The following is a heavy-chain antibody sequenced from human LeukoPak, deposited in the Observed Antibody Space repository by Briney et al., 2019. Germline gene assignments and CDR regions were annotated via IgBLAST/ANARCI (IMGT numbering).Heavy chain of an antibody. CDR3: AREYLGLTRGAFDI. CDR2: IYYSGST. CDR1: GGSISSSSYY. D-gene: IGHD3-10*01. V-gene: IGHV4-39*07. J-gene: IGHJ3*02. Sequence: SETLSLTCTVSGGSISSSSYYWGWIRQPPGKGLEWIGSIYYSGSTYYNPSLKGRVTISVDTSKNQFSLKLSSVTAADTAVYYCAREYLGLTRGAFDIWGQGTMVTVSS.